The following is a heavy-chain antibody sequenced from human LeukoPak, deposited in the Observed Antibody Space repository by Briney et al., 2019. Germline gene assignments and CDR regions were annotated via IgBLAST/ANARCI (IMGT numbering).Heavy chain of an antibody. CDR1: GVTSSSYA. CDR2: ISYDESNK. J-gene: IGHJ4*02. CDR3: ARGSPPDY. V-gene: IGHV3-30*04. Sequence: PGGSLRLSCAASGVTSSSYAMCWVRQAPGKGLEWVAVISYDESNKYYADSVKGRFTISRDNSKNTLYLQMNSLRAEDTAVYYCARGSPPDYWGQGALVTVSS.